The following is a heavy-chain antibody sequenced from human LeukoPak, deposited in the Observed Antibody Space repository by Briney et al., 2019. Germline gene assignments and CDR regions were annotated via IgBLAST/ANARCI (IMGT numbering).Heavy chain of an antibody. CDR1: GGSFSGYY. Sequence: PSETLSLTCAVYGGSFSGYYWSWIRQPPGKGLEWIGEINHSGSTNYNPSLKSRVTISVDTSKNQFSLKLSSVTAADTAVYYCARLDPYYDFWSGYSATNWFDPWGQGTLVTVSS. J-gene: IGHJ5*02. D-gene: IGHD3-3*01. V-gene: IGHV4-34*01. CDR3: ARLDPYYDFWSGYSATNWFDP. CDR2: INHSGST.